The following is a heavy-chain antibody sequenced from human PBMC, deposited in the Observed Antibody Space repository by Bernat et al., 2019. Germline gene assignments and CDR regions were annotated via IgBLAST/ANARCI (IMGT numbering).Heavy chain of an antibody. CDR3: TTGHDGALGDY. CDR1: GFTFDDYG. CDR2: INWNGGST. V-gene: IGHV3-20*04. Sequence: EVQLVESGGGVVRPGGSLRLSCAASGFTFDDYGMSWVRQAPGKGLEWVSGINWNGGSTGYADSVKGRFTISRDNAKNSLYLQMTSLRTEDTAVYYCTTGHDGALGDYWGQGTLVTVSS. J-gene: IGHJ4*02. D-gene: IGHD1-1*01.